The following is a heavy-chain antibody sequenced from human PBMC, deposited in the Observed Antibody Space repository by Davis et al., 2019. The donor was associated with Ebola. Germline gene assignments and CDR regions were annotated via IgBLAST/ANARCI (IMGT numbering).Heavy chain of an antibody. CDR1: GYTFTGYY. D-gene: IGHD3-10*01. V-gene: IGHV1-2*04. CDR2: INPNSGGT. Sequence: GESLKVSCKASGYTFTGYYMHWVRQAPGQGLEWMGWINPNSGGTNYAQKFQGWVTMTRDTSISTAYMELSRLRSDDTAVYYCARFTMVQGWHIWGQGTMVTVSS. J-gene: IGHJ3*02. CDR3: ARFTMVQGWHI.